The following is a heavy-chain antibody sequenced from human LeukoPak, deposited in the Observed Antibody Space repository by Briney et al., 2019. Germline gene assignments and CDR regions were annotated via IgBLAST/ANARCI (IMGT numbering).Heavy chain of an antibody. Sequence: ASVKVSCKASGGTFSSYAISWVRQAPGQGLEWMGGIIPIFGKANYAQKFQGRVTITTDESTSTAYMELSSLRSEDTAVYYCARDRGDGDSSGPWFDPWGQGTLVTVSS. CDR1: GGTFSSYA. CDR3: ARDRGDGDSSGPWFDP. CDR2: IIPIFGKA. J-gene: IGHJ5*02. V-gene: IGHV1-69*05. D-gene: IGHD3-22*01.